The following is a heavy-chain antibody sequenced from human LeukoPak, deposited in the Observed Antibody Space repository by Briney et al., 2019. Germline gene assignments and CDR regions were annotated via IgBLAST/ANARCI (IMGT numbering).Heavy chain of an antibody. CDR3: ARAFSVETPDY. CDR1: GFTFITYA. CDR2: ISYGGSNQ. Sequence: GGSLRLSCAASGFTFITYAMHWVRQAPGKGLEWVAVISYGGSNQYYAVSVKGRFTISRDNSKNTLYLQMNSLRTEDTALYYCARAFSVETPDYWGQGTLVTISS. J-gene: IGHJ4*02. V-gene: IGHV3-30*04.